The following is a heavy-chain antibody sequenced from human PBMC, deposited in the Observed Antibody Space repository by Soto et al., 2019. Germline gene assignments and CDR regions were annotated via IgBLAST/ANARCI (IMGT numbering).Heavy chain of an antibody. CDR1: GYTFTSYD. J-gene: IGHJ5*02. CDR3: ARGDPQGNWFDP. CDR2: MNPNSGNT. Sequence: QVQLVQSGAEVKKPGASVKVSCKASGYTFTSYDINWVRQATGQGLEWMGWMNPNSGNTGYAQKFQDRVPMNRNTSISTAYMELSSLRSEDTAVYYCARGDPQGNWFDPWGQGTLVTVSS. V-gene: IGHV1-8*01.